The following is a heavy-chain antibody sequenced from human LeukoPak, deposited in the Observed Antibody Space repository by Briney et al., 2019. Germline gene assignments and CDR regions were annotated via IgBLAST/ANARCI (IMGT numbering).Heavy chain of an antibody. V-gene: IGHV3-9*01. CDR1: GFTFDEHA. CDR3: ARDSALRQWLPNWYFDL. Sequence: GRSLRLSCVAYGFTFDEHAMYWVRQTQGKGLEWVSGISWNSGSIGYADSVKGRFTISRDNAKNSLFLQMNSPRPEDTALDYCARDSALRQWLPNWYFDLWGRGTLVTVSS. D-gene: IGHD6-19*01. J-gene: IGHJ2*01. CDR2: ISWNSGSI.